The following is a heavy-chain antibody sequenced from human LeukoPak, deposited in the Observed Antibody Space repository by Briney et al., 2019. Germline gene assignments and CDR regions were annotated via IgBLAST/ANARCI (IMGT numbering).Heavy chain of an antibody. Sequence: SETLSLTCAVYGGSFSGYYWSWIRQPPGKGLEWIGEINHSGSTNYNPSLKSRVAISVDTSKNQFSLNLSSVTAADTAVYYCARGPLYYDILTRTRYFDYWGQGTLVTVSS. CDR2: INHSGST. CDR3: ARGPLYYDILTRTRYFDY. J-gene: IGHJ4*02. V-gene: IGHV4-34*01. D-gene: IGHD3-9*01. CDR1: GGSFSGYY.